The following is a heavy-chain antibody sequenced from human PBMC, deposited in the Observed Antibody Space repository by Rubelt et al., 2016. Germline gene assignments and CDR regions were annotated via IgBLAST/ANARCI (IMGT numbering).Heavy chain of an antibody. CDR2: INTNTGNP. Sequence: QVQLVQSGSELKKPGASVKVSCKASGYTFTSYAMNWVRQAPGQGLEWMGWINTNTGNPTYAQGFTGRFGFSWATSVSTAYLQISSLKAEDTAVYYCARVIAAAGRDGNYFDYWGQGTLVTVSS. CDR1: GYTFTSYA. V-gene: IGHV7-4-1*02. CDR3: ARVIAAAGRDGNYFDY. J-gene: IGHJ4*02. D-gene: IGHD6-13*01.